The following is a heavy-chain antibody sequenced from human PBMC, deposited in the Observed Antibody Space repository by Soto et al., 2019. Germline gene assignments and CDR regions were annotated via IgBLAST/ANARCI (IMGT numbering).Heavy chain of an antibody. D-gene: IGHD5-18*01. CDR3: ARGAMANFDY. V-gene: IGHV1-69*13. Sequence: SVKVSCKASGGTFGGHGIAWVRQAPGQGLEWMGGFIAMLGTPTYAKKVQGRATITADESLTSSYLELRSLRSEDTAVYFCARGAMANFDYWGQGTVVTVSS. CDR2: FIAMLGTP. CDR1: GGTFGGHG. J-gene: IGHJ4*02.